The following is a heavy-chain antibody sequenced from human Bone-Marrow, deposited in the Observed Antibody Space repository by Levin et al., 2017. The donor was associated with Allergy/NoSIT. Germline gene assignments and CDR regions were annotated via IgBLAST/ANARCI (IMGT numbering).Heavy chain of an antibody. D-gene: IGHD3-16*01. CDR3: TRLAGWGHFDP. V-gene: IGHV3-30*03. CDR1: GFTFSGYP. CDR2: LSQDGLSQ. Sequence: GGSLRLSCEASGFTFSGYPMHWVRLTADKGLQWVALLSQDGLSQHYADSVKGRFTVSRDTSKNTLYLHLNSVRPDDTATYYCTRLAGWGHFDPWGPGTQVIVSS. J-gene: IGHJ5*02.